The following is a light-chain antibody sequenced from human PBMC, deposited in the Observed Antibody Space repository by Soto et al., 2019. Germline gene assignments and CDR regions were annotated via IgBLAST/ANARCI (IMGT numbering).Light chain of an antibody. CDR3: SSHEGSNNSYV. CDR1: SSDVGDYNY. V-gene: IGLV2-8*01. J-gene: IGLJ1*01. Sequence: QSALTQPPSASGSPGQSVTISCTGTSSDVGDYNYVSWYQQHPGRAPKLMIYEVSKRPSGVPDRFSGSKSGNTASLTVSGLQAEDEADYYCSSHEGSNNSYVFGNGKKVTVL. CDR2: EVS.